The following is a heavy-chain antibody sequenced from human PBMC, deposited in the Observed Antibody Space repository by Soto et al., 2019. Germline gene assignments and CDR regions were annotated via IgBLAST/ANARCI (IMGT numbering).Heavy chain of an antibody. J-gene: IGHJ4*02. V-gene: IGHV4-39*01. CDR3: ARRAYYYDSSGYYPYYFDY. D-gene: IGHD3-22*01. CDR2: IYYSGST. CDR1: GGSISSSSYY. Sequence: SETLSLTCTVSGGSISSSSYYWGWIRQPPGKGLEWIGSIYYSGSTYYNPSLKSRVTISVDTSKNQFSLKLSSVTAADTAVYYCARRAYYYDSSGYYPYYFDYWGQGTLVTVSS.